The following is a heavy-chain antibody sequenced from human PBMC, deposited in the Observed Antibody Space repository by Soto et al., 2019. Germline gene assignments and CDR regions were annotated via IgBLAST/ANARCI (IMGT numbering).Heavy chain of an antibody. CDR1: GGAFSSYA. V-gene: IGHV1-69*01. CDR2: IIPIFGTA. D-gene: IGHD1-1*01. Sequence: QVQLVQSGAEVKKPGSSVKVACKASGGAFSSYAMSWVRQAPGQGLEWMGGIIPIFGTANYAQKFQGRVTITADESTSTAYMELSSLRSDDTAVYYCARDLLSNNPVRPWGQGTLVTVSS. J-gene: IGHJ5*02. CDR3: ARDLLSNNPVRP.